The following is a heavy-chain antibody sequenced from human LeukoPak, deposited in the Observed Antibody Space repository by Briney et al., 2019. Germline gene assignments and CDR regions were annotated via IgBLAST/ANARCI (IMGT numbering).Heavy chain of an antibody. CDR1: DDSVNTHY. V-gene: IGHV4-59*02. CDR3: AMSNTVRRPFFDP. D-gene: IGHD4-11*01. J-gene: IGHJ5*02. Sequence: SETLSLTCIGSDDSVNTHYCSWIRQAPGKGLEWIGYIYNRGSTKYNPSLKSRATILVDTSKNQFSLKLTSVTAADTAVYYCAMSNTVRRPFFDPWGQGTLVTVSS. CDR2: IYNRGST.